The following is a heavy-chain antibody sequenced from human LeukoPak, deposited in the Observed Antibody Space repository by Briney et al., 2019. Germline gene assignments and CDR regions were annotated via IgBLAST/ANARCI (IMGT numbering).Heavy chain of an antibody. CDR1: GFSFSTSAAG. D-gene: IGHD5-18*01. Sequence: SGPTLVNPTQTLTLTCTLSGFSFSTSAAGVGWIRQPPGKALEWLALISWDDTKHYSPSLKSRLTITKDTSKNQVVLIMTNMDPVDTATYYCAHRSRGYGYGIDYWGQGALVTVSS. J-gene: IGHJ4*02. CDR2: ISWDDTK. CDR3: AHRSRGYGYGIDY. V-gene: IGHV2-5*02.